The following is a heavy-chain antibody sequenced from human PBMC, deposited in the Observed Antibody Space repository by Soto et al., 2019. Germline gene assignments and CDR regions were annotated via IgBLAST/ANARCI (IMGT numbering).Heavy chain of an antibody. V-gene: IGHV3-23*01. J-gene: IGHJ4*02. D-gene: IGHD3-10*01. CDR3: AKPHYSGSGSYGGFDY. CDR2: IGSSGDGT. Sequence: EVQLLESGGGLVQPGGSLRLSCAASGFTFSSYAMSWVRQTPGEGLEWVSAIGSSGDGTYYADSVRDRFTISRDNSRNPRDIQMNGLRAEDTAIYYCAKPHYSGSGSYGGFDYWGQGTLVTVSS. CDR1: GFTFSSYA.